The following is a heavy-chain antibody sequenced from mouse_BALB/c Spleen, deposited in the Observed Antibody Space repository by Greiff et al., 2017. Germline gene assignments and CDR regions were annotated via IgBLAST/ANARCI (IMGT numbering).Heavy chain of an antibody. CDR2: ISYSGST. D-gene: IGHD2-2*01. V-gene: IGHV3-2*02. CDR3: ARRIYYGYGAYAMDY. Sequence: EVQLQQSGPGLVKPSQSLSLTCTVTGYSITSDYAWNWIRQFPGNKLEWMGYISYSGSTSYNPSLKSRISITRDTSKNQFFLQLNSVTTEDTATYYCARRIYYGYGAYAMDYWGQGTSVTVSS. J-gene: IGHJ4*01. CDR1: GYSITSDYA.